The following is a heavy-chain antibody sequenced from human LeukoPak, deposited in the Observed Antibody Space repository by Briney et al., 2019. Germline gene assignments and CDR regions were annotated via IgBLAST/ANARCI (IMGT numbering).Heavy chain of an antibody. CDR2: INQDGSEK. J-gene: IGHJ3*01. V-gene: IGHV3-7*01. D-gene: IGHD3-9*01. CDR3: AREIEFDILTGDGAFNV. CDR1: GFRISDYW. Sequence: GGSLRLSCAASGFRISDYWMNWVRQAPGKGLEWVANINQDGSEKYFVDSVKGRFTISRDNARNSLELQMNSLRAEDTAVYFCAREIEFDILTGDGAFNVWGQGTMVTVSS.